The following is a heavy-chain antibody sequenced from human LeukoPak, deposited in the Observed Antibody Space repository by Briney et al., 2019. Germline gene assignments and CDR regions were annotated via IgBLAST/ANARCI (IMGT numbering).Heavy chain of an antibody. CDR1: GFTFDDYA. D-gene: IGHD3-9*01. CDR3: AKGLTYYDILTGFDY. V-gene: IGHV3-9*03. CDR2: ISWNSGSI. J-gene: IGHJ4*02. Sequence: GRSLTLSCAASGFTFDDYAMHWVRQAPGKGLEWVSGISWNSGSIGYADSVKGRFTISRDNAKNSLYLQMNSLRAEDMALYYCAKGLTYYDILTGFDYWGQGTLVTVSS.